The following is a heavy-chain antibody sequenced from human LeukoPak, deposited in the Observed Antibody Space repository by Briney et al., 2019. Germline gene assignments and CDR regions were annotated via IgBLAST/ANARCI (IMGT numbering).Heavy chain of an antibody. Sequence: GGSLRLSCAASGFTFSNYGMHWVRQAPGKGLEWVAFIRSDGSNKFYADSVKGRFTISRDNSKNTLYLQMNSLIAEDTAVYYCAKVLAYGAYYYYYMDVWGKGTTVTVSS. CDR2: IRSDGSNK. J-gene: IGHJ6*03. CDR1: GFTFSNYG. D-gene: IGHD4/OR15-4a*01. CDR3: AKVLAYGAYYYYYMDV. V-gene: IGHV3-30*02.